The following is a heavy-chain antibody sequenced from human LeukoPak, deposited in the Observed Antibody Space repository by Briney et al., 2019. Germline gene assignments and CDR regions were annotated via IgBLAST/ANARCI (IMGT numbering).Heavy chain of an antibody. CDR2: IYYSGST. V-gene: IGHV4-59*01. J-gene: IGHJ4*02. D-gene: IGHD3-22*01. Sequence: SETLSLTCTVSGGSICSYYWSWIRQPPGKGLEWIGYIYYSGSTNYNPSLKSRVTISVDTSKNQFSLKLSSVTAADTAVYYCARGRTDSSGYYYPYYFDYWGQGTLVTVSS. CDR1: GGSICSYY. CDR3: ARGRTDSSGYYYPYYFDY.